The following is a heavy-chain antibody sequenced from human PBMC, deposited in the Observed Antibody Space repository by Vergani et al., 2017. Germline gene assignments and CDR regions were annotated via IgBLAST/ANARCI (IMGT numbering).Heavy chain of an antibody. D-gene: IGHD2-15*01. CDR3: ARGKVAATPSYYYYMDV. CDR1: GFPFSSYS. CDR2: ISSSSSYI. Sequence: EVQLVESGGGLVQPGGSLRLSCAASGFPFSSYSMNWVRQAPGKGLEWVSSISSSSSYIYYADSVKGRFTISRDNAKNSLYLQMNSLRAEDTAVYYCARGKVAATPSYYYYMDVWGKGTTVTVSS. J-gene: IGHJ6*03. V-gene: IGHV3-21*01.